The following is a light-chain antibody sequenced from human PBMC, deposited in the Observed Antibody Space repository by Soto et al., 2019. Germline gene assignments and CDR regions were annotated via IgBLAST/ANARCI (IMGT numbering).Light chain of an antibody. CDR3: KSYAGSNTYV. CDR2: EVV. CDR1: KNDIGVYDF. V-gene: IGLV2-8*01. Sequence: QSVLTQPPSASGSPGQSVTSSCTGTKNDIGVYDFVSWYQHHPGKAPRLIIYEVVQRPSGVPDRFSGSKSGNTASLTVSGLQAVDEADYFCKSYAGSNTYVFGSGTKVTVL. J-gene: IGLJ1*01.